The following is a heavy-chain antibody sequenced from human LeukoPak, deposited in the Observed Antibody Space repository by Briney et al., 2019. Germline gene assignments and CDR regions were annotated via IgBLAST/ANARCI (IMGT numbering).Heavy chain of an antibody. J-gene: IGHJ4*02. CDR2: ISTSSSYI. V-gene: IGHV3-21*01. D-gene: IGHD6-13*01. CDR3: ARDSSSNGDEFDY. Sequence: GGSLRLSCAASGFTLSTYNMRWVRQAPRKGLEWVSSISTSSSYIYYADSVKGRFTISRDNAKNSLYLQMNSLRAEDTAVYYCARDSSSNGDEFDYWGQGTLVTVSS. CDR1: GFTLSTYN.